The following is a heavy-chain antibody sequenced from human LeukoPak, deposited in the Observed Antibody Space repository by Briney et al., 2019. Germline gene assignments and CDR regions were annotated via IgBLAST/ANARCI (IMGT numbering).Heavy chain of an antibody. CDR2: ISSSSSYI. J-gene: IGHJ4*02. CDR3: ARGYYDSSGYCDY. V-gene: IGHV3-21*01. Sequence: GGSLRLSCAASGFTFSSYSMNWVREAPGKGLEWVSSISSSSSYIYYADSVKGRFTISRDNAKNSLYLQMNSLRAEDTAVYYCARGYYDSSGYCDYWGQGTLVTVSS. D-gene: IGHD3-22*01. CDR1: GFTFSSYS.